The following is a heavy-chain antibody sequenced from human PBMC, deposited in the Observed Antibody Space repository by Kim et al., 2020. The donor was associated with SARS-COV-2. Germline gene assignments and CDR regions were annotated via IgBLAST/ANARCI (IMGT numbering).Heavy chain of an antibody. CDR3: ARSKKGDSVIIDY. Sequence: YNPSLKSRVTISVDTSKNQFSLKLSSVTAADTAVYYCARSKKGDSVIIDYWGQGTLVTVSS. J-gene: IGHJ4*02. D-gene: IGHD2-21*02. V-gene: IGHV4-59*01.